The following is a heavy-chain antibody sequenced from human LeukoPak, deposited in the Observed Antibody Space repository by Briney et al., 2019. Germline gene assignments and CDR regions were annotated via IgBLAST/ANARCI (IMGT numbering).Heavy chain of an antibody. V-gene: IGHV4-34*01. J-gene: IGHJ4*02. D-gene: IGHD4-11*01. Sequence: GXXXXXXWTXXXXPPGKGLEWIGEINHSGSANYNPSLMSRVTISLDTSKNHFSLNLSSVTAADTAVYYCARGQGTVTTHWGQGTLVTVSS. CDR1: GXXXXXX. CDR3: ARGQGTVTTH. CDR2: INHSGSA.